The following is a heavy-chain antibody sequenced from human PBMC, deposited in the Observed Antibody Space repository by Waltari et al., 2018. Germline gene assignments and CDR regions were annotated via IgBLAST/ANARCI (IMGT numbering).Heavy chain of an antibody. CDR2: ISSSGSSV. D-gene: IGHD5-12*01. CDR1: GFIFSTYN. V-gene: IGHV3-21*01. CDR3: AKDRWPDNGFDYGTYFDY. J-gene: IGHJ4*02. Sequence: EVQLVESGGGLVKPGGSLRLSCAASGFIFSTYNIHWVRQAPGKGLEWVSSISSSGSSVYYADSVKCRFTISRDNANKSMYLQMNSLRAEDTAVYYCAKDRWPDNGFDYGTYFDYWGQGTLVTVSS.